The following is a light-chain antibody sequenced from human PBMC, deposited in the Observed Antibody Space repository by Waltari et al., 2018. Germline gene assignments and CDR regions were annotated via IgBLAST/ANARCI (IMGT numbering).Light chain of an antibody. J-gene: IGKJ4*01. CDR2: KAS. Sequence: DIQMTQSPSSLSASVGDTVSMTCRASQSISSWLAWYQQKPGKAPKVLIYKASSLQSGVPSRFSGSASGTDYTLIISSLQPEDFAIYYCQQYFDLPLTFGGGTKVEI. CDR1: QSISSW. CDR3: QQYFDLPLT. V-gene: IGKV1-5*03.